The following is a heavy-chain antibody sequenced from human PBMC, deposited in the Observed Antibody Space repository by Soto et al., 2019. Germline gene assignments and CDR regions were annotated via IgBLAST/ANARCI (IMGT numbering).Heavy chain of an antibody. CDR1: GGSISNATYY. CDR2: IHYIGSYYSGTT. V-gene: IGHV4-39*01. J-gene: IGHJ4*02. D-gene: IGHD5-12*01. Sequence: SETLSPTCTTSGGSISNATYYWGWILQPPGKGLEWIGTIHYIGSYYSGTTSYNPSLKTRVIISIDTSKDQFSLNLSSVTAADTAVYYCARLEVATGLDYWGQGTLVAV. CDR3: ARLEVATGLDY.